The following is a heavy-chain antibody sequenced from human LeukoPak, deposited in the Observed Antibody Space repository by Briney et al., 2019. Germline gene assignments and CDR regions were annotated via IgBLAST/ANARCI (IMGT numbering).Heavy chain of an antibody. CDR1: GGTFSSNV. Sequence: PVKVSCKASGGTFSSNVISWVRQAPGQGLEWMGRIIPIIGTPDYAQKFQGRVTITADKSTHTAYMELTSLKSDDTAVYYCARAGGSSWYVSLYYWGQGTLVTVSS. CDR3: ARAGGSSWYVSLYY. D-gene: IGHD6-13*01. V-gene: IGHV1-69*04. J-gene: IGHJ4*02. CDR2: IIPIIGTP.